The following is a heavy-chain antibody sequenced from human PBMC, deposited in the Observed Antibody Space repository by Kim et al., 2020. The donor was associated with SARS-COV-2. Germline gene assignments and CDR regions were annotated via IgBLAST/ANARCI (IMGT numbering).Heavy chain of an antibody. CDR1: NFTFSSFW. D-gene: IGHD3-22*01. Sequence: GGSLRLSCAASNFTFSSFWMSWVRQAPGKGLEWVANIKEDGSKKYYVDSVEVRFTISRDNIKNSLYLQMSDLRAEDTAVYYCTRDVGGYYYDYYYYMDV. J-gene: IGHJ6*03. CDR3: TRDVGGYYYDYYYYMDV. V-gene: IGHV3-7*01. CDR2: IKEDGSKK.